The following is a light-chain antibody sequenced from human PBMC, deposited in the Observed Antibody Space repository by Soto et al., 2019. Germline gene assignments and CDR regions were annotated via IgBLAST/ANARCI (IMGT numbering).Light chain of an antibody. CDR2: GAS. V-gene: IGKV3-20*01. J-gene: IGKJ5*01. CDR3: QQYGSSLIT. Sequence: EIVLTQSPGTLSLSPGERATLSCRASQSVSSSYLAWYQQKPGQAPRLLIYGASSVATGIPDRFSGSGSGTDFTLTISRLEPEDFAVYYCQQYGSSLITFGQGTRLEIK. CDR1: QSVSSSY.